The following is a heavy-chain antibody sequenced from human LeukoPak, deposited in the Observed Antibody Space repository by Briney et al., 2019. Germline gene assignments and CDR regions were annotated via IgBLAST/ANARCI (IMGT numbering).Heavy chain of an antibody. CDR2: INHSGST. V-gene: IGHV4-34*01. CDR1: GGSFSGYY. J-gene: IGHJ5*02. CDR3: AKDRSIAAAEDWFDP. Sequence: SETLSLTCAVYGGSFSGYYWSWIRQPPGKGLEWIGEINHSGSTNYNPSLKSRVTISVDTSKDQFSLKLSSVTAADTAVYYCAKDRSIAAAEDWFDPWGQGTLVTVSS. D-gene: IGHD6-13*01.